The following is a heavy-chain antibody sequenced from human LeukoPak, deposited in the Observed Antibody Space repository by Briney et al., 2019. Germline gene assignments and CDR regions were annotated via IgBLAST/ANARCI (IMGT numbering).Heavy chain of an antibody. CDR1: GYTFTSYG. V-gene: IGHV1-69*13. CDR3: ARDRGSYYYYYMDV. D-gene: IGHD1-26*01. CDR2: IIPIFGTA. Sequence: ASVKVSCKASGYTFTSYGISWVRQAPGQGLEWMGGIIPIFGTANYAQKFQGRVTITADESTSTAYMELSSLRSEDTAVYYCARDRGSYYYYYMDVWGKGTTVTVSS. J-gene: IGHJ6*03.